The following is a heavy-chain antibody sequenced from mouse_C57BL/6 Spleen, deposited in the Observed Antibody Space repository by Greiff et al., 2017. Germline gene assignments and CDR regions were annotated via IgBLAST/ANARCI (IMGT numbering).Heavy chain of an antibody. CDR2: IDPENGDS. CDR3: TTGGFDY. J-gene: IGHJ2*01. V-gene: IGHV14-4*01. Sequence: VQLQQSGAELVRPGASVKLSCTASGFNFKDDYMHWVKQRPEQGLEWIGWIDPENGDSKYASKFQGKATITADTSSNTAYLHLSSLTSEDTAVYYCTTGGFDYWGQGTTLTVSS. CDR1: GFNFKDDY.